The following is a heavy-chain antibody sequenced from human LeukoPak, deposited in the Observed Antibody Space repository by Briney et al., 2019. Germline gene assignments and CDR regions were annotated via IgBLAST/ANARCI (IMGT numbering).Heavy chain of an antibody. D-gene: IGHD6-19*01. V-gene: IGHV4-39*01. CDR1: GGLISSSSYY. CDR2: FYYSGST. Sequence: SETLSLTCTVTGGLISSSSYYWGWIRQPPGKGLEWIGSFYYSGSTYYNPSLKSRVTISVDTSKNQFSLKLSSVTAADTAVYYCARTAGVAVAGSRQYFDYWGQGTLVTVSS. CDR3: ARTAGVAVAGSRQYFDY. J-gene: IGHJ4*02.